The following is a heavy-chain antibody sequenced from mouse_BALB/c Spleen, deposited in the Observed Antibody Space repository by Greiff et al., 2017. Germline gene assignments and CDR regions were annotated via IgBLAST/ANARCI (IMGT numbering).Heavy chain of an antibody. CDR2: ISSGGST. V-gene: IGHV5-6-5*01. CDR1: GFTFSSYA. J-gene: IGHJ2*01. D-gene: IGHD2-4*01. Sequence: DVMLVESGGGLVKPGGSLKLSCAASGFTFSSYAMSWVRQTPEKRLEWVASISSGGSTYYPDSVKGRFTISRDNARNILYLQMSSLRSEDTAMYYCARAPSYYDYEYYFDYWGQGTTLTVSS. CDR3: ARAPSYYDYEYYFDY.